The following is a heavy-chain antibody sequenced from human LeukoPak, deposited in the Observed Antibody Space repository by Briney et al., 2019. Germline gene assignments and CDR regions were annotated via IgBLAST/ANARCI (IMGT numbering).Heavy chain of an antibody. CDR2: IYYSGST. Sequence: SETLSLTCTVSGGSISSSSYYWGWIRQPPGKGLEWIGSIYYSGSTYYNPSLKSRVTISVDTSKNQFSLKLSSVTAADTAVHYCARESVTTVTTDFPYYFDYWGQGTLVTVSS. CDR3: ARESVTTVTTDFPYYFDY. D-gene: IGHD4-11*01. V-gene: IGHV4-39*07. J-gene: IGHJ4*02. CDR1: GGSISSSSYY.